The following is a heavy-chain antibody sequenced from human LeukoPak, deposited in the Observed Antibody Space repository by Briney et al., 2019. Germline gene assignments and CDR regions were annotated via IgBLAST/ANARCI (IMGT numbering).Heavy chain of an antibody. V-gene: IGHV3-33*01. CDR2: IWYDGSNK. D-gene: IGHD3-22*01. CDR1: GFTFSSYD. J-gene: IGHJ4*02. CDR3: AGGDSNGYYGY. Sequence: GRSLRLSCAASGFTFSSYDMNWVRQAPGKGLEWVAVIWYDGSNKYYADSVKGRFTISRDTSKNTLYLQMNSLRAEDTAVYYCAGGDSNGYYGYWGQGTLVTVSS.